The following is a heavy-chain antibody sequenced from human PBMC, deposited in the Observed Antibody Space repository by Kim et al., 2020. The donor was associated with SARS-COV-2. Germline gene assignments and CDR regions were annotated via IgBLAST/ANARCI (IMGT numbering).Heavy chain of an antibody. D-gene: IGHD3-10*01. V-gene: IGHV4-34*01. CDR1: GGSFSGYY. J-gene: IGHJ4*02. Sequence: SETLSLTCAVYGGSFSGYYWSWIRQPPGKGLEWIGEINHSGSTNYNPSLKSRVTISVDTSKNQFSLKLSSVTAADTAVYYCARGLRITMVRGEFDYWGQGTLVTVSS. CDR3: ARGLRITMVRGEFDY. CDR2: INHSGST.